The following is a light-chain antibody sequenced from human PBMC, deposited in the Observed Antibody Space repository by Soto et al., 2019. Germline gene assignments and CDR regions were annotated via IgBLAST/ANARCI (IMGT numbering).Light chain of an antibody. J-gene: IGKJ1*01. Sequence: EIVLTQSPGTLSLSPGERATLSCRASQSVTSSYLAWYQQKPGQAPRLLIYGASSRATGIPDRFSGSGSGTDFTLNISRLEPEDSAVYRCQQYGRSPWTFGQGTKVEIK. CDR1: QSVTSSY. CDR3: QQYGRSPWT. CDR2: GAS. V-gene: IGKV3-20*01.